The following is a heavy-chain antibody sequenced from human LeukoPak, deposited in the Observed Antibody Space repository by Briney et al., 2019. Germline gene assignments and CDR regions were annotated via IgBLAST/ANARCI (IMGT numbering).Heavy chain of an antibody. Sequence: PGGSLRLSCAASGFTFNSYAVSWVRQAPGKGLEWVSAISGSAGGTYYADSVKGRFTISRDNSEKMLYLQMNSLSTEDTAVYYCAKTTTGYSSGRYPGWPVDYWGQGTLVTVSS. CDR2: ISGSAGGT. V-gene: IGHV3-23*01. D-gene: IGHD6-19*01. J-gene: IGHJ4*02. CDR3: AKTTTGYSSGRYPGWPVDY. CDR1: GFTFNSYA.